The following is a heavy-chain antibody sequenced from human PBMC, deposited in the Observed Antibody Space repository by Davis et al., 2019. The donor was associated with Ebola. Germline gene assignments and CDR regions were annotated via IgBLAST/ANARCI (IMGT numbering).Heavy chain of an antibody. J-gene: IGHJ4*02. CDR1: GYSISSGYY. CDR3: AGGLDTAMVTYVDY. D-gene: IGHD5-18*01. V-gene: IGHV4-38-2*02. Sequence: PSKTLSLTCTVSGYSISSGYYCGWIRQPPGKGLEWIGSIYHSGSTYYNPSLKSRVTISVDTSKNQFSLKLSSVTAADTAVYYCAGGLDTAMVTYVDYWGQGTLVTVSS. CDR2: IYHSGST.